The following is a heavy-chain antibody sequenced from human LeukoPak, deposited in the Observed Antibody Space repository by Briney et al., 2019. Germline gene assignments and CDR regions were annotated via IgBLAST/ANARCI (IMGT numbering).Heavy chain of an antibody. Sequence: SETLSLTCTVSGGSISSYYWSWIRQPAGKGLEWIGRIYTSGSTNYNPSLKSRVTMSVDTSKNQFSLKLSPVTVADTAVYYCARVTHLVPHAFDIWGQGTMVTVSS. CDR2: IYTSGST. J-gene: IGHJ3*02. CDR1: GGSISSYY. CDR3: ARVTHLVPHAFDI. D-gene: IGHD6-6*01. V-gene: IGHV4-4*07.